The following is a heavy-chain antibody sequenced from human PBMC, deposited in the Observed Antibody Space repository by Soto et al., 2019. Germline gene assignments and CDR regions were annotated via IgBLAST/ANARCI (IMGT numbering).Heavy chain of an antibody. V-gene: IGHV4-59*01. CDR2: IYYSGST. CDR1: GGPFSGYY. J-gene: IGHJ4*02. D-gene: IGHD6-13*01. Sequence: SETLSLTCAVYGGPFSGYYWSWIRQPPGKGLEWIGYIYYSGSTSYNPSLKSRVTISVDTSKNQFSLKLSSVTAADTAVYYCARVAYSRHAAAGTGYDYWGQGTLVTVSS. CDR3: ARVAYSRHAAAGTGYDY.